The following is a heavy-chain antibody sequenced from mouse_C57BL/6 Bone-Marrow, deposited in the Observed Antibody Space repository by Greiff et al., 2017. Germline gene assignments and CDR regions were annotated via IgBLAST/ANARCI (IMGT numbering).Heavy chain of an antibody. CDR2: IDPSDSYT. V-gene: IGHV1-50*01. CDR1: GYTFTSYW. Sequence: QVQLQQPGAELVKPGASVKLSCTASGYTFTSYWMQWVKQRPGQGLEWIGEIDPSDSYTNYNQKFKGKATLTVDTSSTTSYMQLTSLTSEDSAVYYCAREDYYGSSYDYFDYWGQGTALTVSS. J-gene: IGHJ2*01. CDR3: AREDYYGSSYDYFDY. D-gene: IGHD1-1*01.